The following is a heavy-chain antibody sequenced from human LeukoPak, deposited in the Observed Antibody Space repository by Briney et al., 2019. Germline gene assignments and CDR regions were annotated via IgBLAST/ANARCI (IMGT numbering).Heavy chain of an antibody. V-gene: IGHV4-59*01. Sequence: SETLSLTCSVSDDSITMYYWTWIRQPPGKGLEWMGYVDHTGSTNFNPSLNGRVSISRDTTNNLFSLRLRSVTAADTAVYFCARGRVSSSTWYSTYYYYFYMDVWGKGTTVTVSS. CDR2: VDHTGST. J-gene: IGHJ6*03. CDR3: ARGRVSSSTWYSTYYYYFYMDV. CDR1: DDSITMYY. D-gene: IGHD1-1*01.